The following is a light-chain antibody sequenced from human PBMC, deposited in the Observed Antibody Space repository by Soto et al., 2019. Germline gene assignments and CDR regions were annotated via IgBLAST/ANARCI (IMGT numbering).Light chain of an antibody. CDR2: KAS. Sequence: DIQMTQSPSTLSASVGDRVTITCRASQSISSWLAWYQQKPGKAPKLLIYKASSLESGVPSRFSGSGSGTEFTLTISRRQPDDFATYYCQQYNSYTWTFGQGTKVEIK. V-gene: IGKV1-5*03. CDR1: QSISSW. J-gene: IGKJ1*01. CDR3: QQYNSYTWT.